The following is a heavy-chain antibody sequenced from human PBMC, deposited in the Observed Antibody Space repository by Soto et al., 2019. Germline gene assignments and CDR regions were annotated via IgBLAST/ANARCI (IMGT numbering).Heavy chain of an antibody. CDR3: ARQIGRNLWAFDI. CDR2: INYSGNT. Sequence: QLQLQESGPGLVKPSETLSLICTVSGGSISNGDYHWGWIRQPPGEGLEWIGSINYSGNTHYNPSLTSRVTMSVDSSKKQFSLNLKSVTAADTAVYYCARQIGRNLWAFDIWGQGTMVTVSS. V-gene: IGHV4-39*01. CDR1: GGSISNGDYH. D-gene: IGHD1-1*01. J-gene: IGHJ3*02.